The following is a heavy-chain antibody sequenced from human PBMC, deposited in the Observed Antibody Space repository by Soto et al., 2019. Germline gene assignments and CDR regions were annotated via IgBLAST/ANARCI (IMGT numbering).Heavy chain of an antibody. CDR1: RFAFSSYG. V-gene: IGHV3-30*03. J-gene: IGHJ4*02. CDR2: ISYDGSLQ. CDR3: VSDRGYGHASVPYS. D-gene: IGHD5-18*01. Sequence: QAQLVESGGGVVQPGRSLRLSCADSRFAFSSYGMHWVRQAPGTALEWVAVISYDGSLQHYADSVKGRFTISRDNSKNMVLLQMSSLRAEDTAVYYCVSDRGYGHASVPYSWGQGTLVSVSS.